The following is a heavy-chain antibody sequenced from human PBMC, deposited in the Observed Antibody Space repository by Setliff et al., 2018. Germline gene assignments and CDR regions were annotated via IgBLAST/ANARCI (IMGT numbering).Heavy chain of an antibody. J-gene: IGHJ4*02. CDR3: ARGEGCNDGICLYQSDF. V-gene: IGHV4-39*07. Sequence: SETLSLTCTVSGGAIRSSDYHWGWIRQPPGKGLEWIGSFYYSGNTYYEPSLKSRVTISVDTSKNEFSLKLNSVTAADTAVYYCARGEGCNDGICLYQSDFWGQGTLVTVSS. CDR2: FYYSGNT. D-gene: IGHD2-2*01. CDR1: GGAIRSSDYH.